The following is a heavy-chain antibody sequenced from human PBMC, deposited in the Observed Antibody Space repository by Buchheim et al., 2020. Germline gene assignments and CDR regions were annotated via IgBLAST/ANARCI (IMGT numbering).Heavy chain of an antibody. J-gene: IGHJ4*02. CDR3: ANSAYSSSSALGY. V-gene: IGHV3-30*18. Sequence: QVQLVESGGGVVQPGRSLRLSCAASGFTFSSYGMHWVRQAPGKGLEWVAVISYDGRNKYYAESVKGRFTISRDNSKNTLYLQMNSLRAEDTAVYYCANSAYSSSSALGYWGQGTL. CDR2: ISYDGRNK. D-gene: IGHD6-6*01. CDR1: GFTFSSYG.